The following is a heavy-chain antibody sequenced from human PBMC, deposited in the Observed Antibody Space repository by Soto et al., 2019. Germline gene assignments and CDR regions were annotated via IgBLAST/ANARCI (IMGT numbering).Heavy chain of an antibody. Sequence: EVQLVESGGDVVKAGGSLRLSCVGSGFTFSSYNMHWVRQAPGKGLEWVSSISASSTYIHYADSVKGRFTISRDNANNSLYLHMNSLRAADTAVYYGARNGIVYDSGGSRDYWGQGTLVTVSS. CDR2: ISASSTYI. CDR3: ARNGIVYDSGGSRDY. CDR1: GFTFSSYN. J-gene: IGHJ4*02. V-gene: IGHV3-21*01. D-gene: IGHD3-22*01.